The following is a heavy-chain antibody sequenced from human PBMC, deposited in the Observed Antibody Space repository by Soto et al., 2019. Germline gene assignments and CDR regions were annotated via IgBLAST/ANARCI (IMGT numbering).Heavy chain of an antibody. Sequence: PGGSLRLSCAASGFTFISYAMHWVLQAPGKGLEWVAVISYDGSNKYYADSVKGRFTISRDNSKNTLYLQMNSLRAEDTAVYYCARARSSRDYGMDVWGQGTTVTVSS. D-gene: IGHD6-13*01. V-gene: IGHV3-30-3*01. J-gene: IGHJ6*02. CDR3: ARARSSRDYGMDV. CDR2: ISYDGSNK. CDR1: GFTFISYA.